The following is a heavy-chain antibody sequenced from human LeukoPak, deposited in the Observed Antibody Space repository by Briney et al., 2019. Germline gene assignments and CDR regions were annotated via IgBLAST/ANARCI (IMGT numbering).Heavy chain of an antibody. D-gene: IGHD6-19*01. CDR3: ARQAGKD. CDR1: GGSIGTSHYY. Sequence: SETLSLTCTVSGGSIGTSHYYWGWLRQPPGKGLEWIGSIYFSGSTNYNPSLKSRVTISVDTSKDQFSLRLSSVTASDTAVYYCARQAGKDWGQGTLVTVSS. J-gene: IGHJ4*02. CDR2: IYFSGST. V-gene: IGHV4-39*01.